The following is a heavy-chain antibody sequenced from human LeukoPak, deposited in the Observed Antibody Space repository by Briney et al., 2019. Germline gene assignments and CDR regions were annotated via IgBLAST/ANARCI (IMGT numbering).Heavy chain of an antibody. CDR3: VGVLEWLLSAYFDY. Sequence: GGSLRLSCAASGFAFSSYAMSWVRHAPGEGLEWVSAISGSGGSTYYAGTVNVSITISKDNSKITLYMKMNSLRAEDTAVYYCVGVLEWLLSAYFDYWGQGTLVTVAS. J-gene: IGHJ4*02. D-gene: IGHD3-3*01. CDR2: ISGSGGST. V-gene: IGHV3-23*01. CDR1: GFAFSSYA.